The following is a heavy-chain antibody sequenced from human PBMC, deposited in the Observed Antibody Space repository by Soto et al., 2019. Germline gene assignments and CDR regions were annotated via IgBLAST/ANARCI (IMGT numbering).Heavy chain of an antibody. CDR2: IKSKTDGETT. Sequence: GGSLRLSCGASGFTFSDAWMSWVRQAPGTGQEWVGRIKSKTDGETTDYAAPVKGRFTISRDNSKNTLYLQMNSLRAEDTAVYYCATPVDIVATIGKGYFDYWGQGTLVTVSS. D-gene: IGHD5-12*01. V-gene: IGHV3-15*01. J-gene: IGHJ4*02. CDR1: GFTFSDAW. CDR3: ATPVDIVATIGKGYFDY.